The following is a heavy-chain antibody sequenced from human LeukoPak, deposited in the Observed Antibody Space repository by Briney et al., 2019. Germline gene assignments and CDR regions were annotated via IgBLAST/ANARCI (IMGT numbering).Heavy chain of an antibody. D-gene: IGHD6-13*01. CDR3: AGSPLLDSSSYDY. Sequence: GGSLRLSCAASGFTFSSYCMSWVRQAPGKGLEWVANIKQDGSEKYYVDSVKGRFTISRDNSKNSLYLQMNSLGAEDTAVYYCAGSPLLDSSSYDYWGQGTLVTVSS. V-gene: IGHV3-7*01. CDR1: GFTFSSYC. J-gene: IGHJ4*02. CDR2: IKQDGSEK.